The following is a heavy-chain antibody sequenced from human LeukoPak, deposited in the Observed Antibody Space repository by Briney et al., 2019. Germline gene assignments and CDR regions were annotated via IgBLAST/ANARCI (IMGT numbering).Heavy chain of an antibody. CDR2: INHSGST. D-gene: IGHD3-10*01. J-gene: IGHJ4*02. CDR3: ATTTNYYNGSGSYRLSSHFDY. V-gene: IGHV4-34*01. Sequence: SETLSLTCAVYGGSFSGYYWSWIRQPPGKGLEWIGEINHSGSTNYNPSLKSRVTISVDTSKNQFSLKLSSVTAADTAVYYCATTTNYYNGSGSYRLSSHFDYWGQGTLVTVSS. CDR1: GGSFSGYY.